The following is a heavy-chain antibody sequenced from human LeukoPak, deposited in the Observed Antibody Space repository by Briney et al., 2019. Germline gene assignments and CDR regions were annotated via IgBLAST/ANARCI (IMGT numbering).Heavy chain of an antibody. J-gene: IGHJ4*02. D-gene: IGHD3-16*01. CDR3: ARIPPPGATAYGVVDY. Sequence: SETLSLTCAVYGGSFSGYYWNWNRQPPGKGLEWIGEINHSGSTNYNPSLKSRINMSVDTSKNQFSLKLSSVTAADTAVYFCARIPPPGATAYGVVDYWGQGTLVTVSS. CDR1: GGSFSGYY. CDR2: INHSGST. V-gene: IGHV4-34*01.